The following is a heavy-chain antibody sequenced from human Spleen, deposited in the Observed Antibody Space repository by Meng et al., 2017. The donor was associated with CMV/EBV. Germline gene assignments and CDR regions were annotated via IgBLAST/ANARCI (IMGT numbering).Heavy chain of an antibody. V-gene: IGHV3-21*01. CDR1: GFTFSSYS. CDR3: ARNLPAGDY. CDR2: ISSSSDII. J-gene: IGHJ4*02. D-gene: IGHD2-2*01. Sequence: GESLKISCAASGFTFSSYSMNWVRQAPGKGLEWVSFISSSSDIIYYADSVKGRFTISRDNAKNSLYLQMNSLRAEDTAVYYCARNLPAGDYWGQGTLVTVSS.